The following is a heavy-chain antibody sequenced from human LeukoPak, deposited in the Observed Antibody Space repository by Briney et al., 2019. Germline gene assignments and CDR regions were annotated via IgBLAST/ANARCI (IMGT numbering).Heavy chain of an antibody. Sequence: GASVKVSCKASGYTFTGYYMHWVRQAPGQGLEWMGWISAYNGNTNYAQKLQGRVTMTTDTSTSTAYMELRSLRSDDTAVYYCAREMNNWFDPWGQGTLVTVSS. CDR3: AREMNNWFDP. J-gene: IGHJ5*02. CDR2: ISAYNGNT. CDR1: GYTFTGYY. V-gene: IGHV1-18*04.